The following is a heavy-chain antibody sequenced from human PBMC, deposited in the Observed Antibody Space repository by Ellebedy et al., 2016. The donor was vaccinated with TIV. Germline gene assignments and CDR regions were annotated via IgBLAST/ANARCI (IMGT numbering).Heavy chain of an antibody. Sequence: MPSETLSLTCAVYGESFNGYYWSWIRQPPGKGLEWIGEMSLSGGASYNQSLKSRVTISLDTSMNHFSLNLNSVTAADTAVYYCARGRGRRLQNWFDPWGQGNLVTVSS. V-gene: IGHV4-34*01. J-gene: IGHJ5*02. D-gene: IGHD2-21*02. CDR1: GESFNGYY. CDR2: MSLSGGA. CDR3: ARGRGRRLQNWFDP.